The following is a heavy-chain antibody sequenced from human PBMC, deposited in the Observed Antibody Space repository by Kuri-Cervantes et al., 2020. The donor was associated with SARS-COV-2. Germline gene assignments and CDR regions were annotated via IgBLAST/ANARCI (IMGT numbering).Heavy chain of an antibody. CDR2: INHSGST. CDR1: GGSLSGYY. Sequence: SQTLSLTCAVYGGSLSGYYWSWIRQPPGKGLEWIGEINHSGSTNYNPSLKSRVTISVDTSKNQFSLKLSSVTAADTAVYYCARLTVYYGSGSYLSDYYYYYYMDVWGKGTTVTVSS. J-gene: IGHJ6*03. V-gene: IGHV4-34*01. CDR3: ARLTVYYGSGSYLSDYYYYYYMDV. D-gene: IGHD3-10*01.